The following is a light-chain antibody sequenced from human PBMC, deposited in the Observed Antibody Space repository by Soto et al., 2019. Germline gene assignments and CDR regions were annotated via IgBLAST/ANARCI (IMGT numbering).Light chain of an antibody. CDR3: QQYNIWQWT. CDR1: QSVLYSSNNKNY. J-gene: IGKJ1*01. V-gene: IGKV4-1*01. CDR2: GAS. Sequence: DIVMTQSPDSLDVSLGERATINCKSSQSVLYSSNNKNYLAWYQQKPGQAPRLLIYGASSRATGIPARFSGRGSGTEFTLTISSLQSEDFAVYYCQQYNIWQWTFGQGTKVDI.